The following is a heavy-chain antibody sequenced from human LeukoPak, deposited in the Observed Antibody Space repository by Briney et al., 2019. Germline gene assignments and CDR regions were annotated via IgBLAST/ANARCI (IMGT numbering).Heavy chain of an antibody. V-gene: IGHV3-7*01. D-gene: IGHD1-26*01. CDR3: ARVRLSGSYLYYCQYYYMDV. CDR2: IKQDGSEK. J-gene: IGHJ6*03. CDR1: GFTLSSYW. Sequence: GGSLRLSCAASGFTLSSYWMSWVRQAPGKGLEWVANIKQDGSEKYYVDSVKGRFTISRDNAKNSLYLQMNSLRAEDTAVYYCARVRLSGSYLYYCQYYYMDVWGKGTTVTVAS.